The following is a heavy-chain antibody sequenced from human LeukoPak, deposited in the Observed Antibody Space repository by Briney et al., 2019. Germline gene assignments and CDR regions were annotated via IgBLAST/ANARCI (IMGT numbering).Heavy chain of an antibody. CDR3: AAVQVGANYYFDY. CDR2: IVVGSGNT. D-gene: IGHD1-26*01. Sequence: GASVKVSCKASGFTFTSSAMQWVRQARGQRLEWIGWIVVGSGNTNYAQKFQERVTITRDMSTSRDYMELSSLRSEDTAVYYCAAVQVGANYYFDYWGQGTLVTVSS. J-gene: IGHJ4*02. V-gene: IGHV1-58*02. CDR1: GFTFTSSA.